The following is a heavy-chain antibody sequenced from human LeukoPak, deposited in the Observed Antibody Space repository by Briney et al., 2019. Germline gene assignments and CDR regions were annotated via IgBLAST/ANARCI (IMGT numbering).Heavy chain of an antibody. CDR3: AKSNGYGLVDI. D-gene: IGHD3-10*01. CDR2: INHSGST. CDR1: GGSFSGYY. Sequence: SETLSLTCAVYGGSFSGYYWSWIRQPPGKGLEWIGEINHSGSTYYSPSLKSQVTISLDTSRNQFSLKLNSVTAADTAVYYCAKSNGYGLVDIWGQGTMVTVSS. J-gene: IGHJ3*02. V-gene: IGHV4-34*01.